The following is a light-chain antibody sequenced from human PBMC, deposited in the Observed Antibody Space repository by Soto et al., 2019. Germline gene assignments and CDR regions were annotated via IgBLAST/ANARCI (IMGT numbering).Light chain of an antibody. CDR1: SRDVGGYNY. Sequence: QSALTQPPSASGSPGQSVTISCSGTSRDVGGYNYVSWYQLHPGKAPKLIIYEVTKRPSGVPDRFSGSKSGNTASLTVSGLQAEDEADYYCSSYAGSNNFVVFGGGTKLTVL. CDR2: EVT. V-gene: IGLV2-8*01. CDR3: SSYAGSNNFVV. J-gene: IGLJ2*01.